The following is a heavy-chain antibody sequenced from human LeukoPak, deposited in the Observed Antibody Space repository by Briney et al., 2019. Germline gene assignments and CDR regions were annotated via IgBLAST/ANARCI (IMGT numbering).Heavy chain of an antibody. D-gene: IGHD4-17*01. Sequence: SETLSLTCTVSGYFISSGYYWGWIRQPPGKGLDWIGEINHSGGTNYNPSLESRVTISVDTSKNQFSLNLRSVTAADTAVYYCARGSDDYGDYYFFDYWGQGTLVTVSS. CDR2: INHSGGT. J-gene: IGHJ4*02. CDR1: GYFISSGYY. V-gene: IGHV4-38-2*02. CDR3: ARGSDDYGDYYFFDY.